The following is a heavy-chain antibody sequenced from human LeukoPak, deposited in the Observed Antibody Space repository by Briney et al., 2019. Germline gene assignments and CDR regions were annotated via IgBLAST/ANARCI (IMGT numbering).Heavy chain of an antibody. D-gene: IGHD1-26*01. CDR2: IYYSGST. CDR3: ARGAYSGSFFDY. CDR1: GGSISSYY. J-gene: IGHJ4*02. Sequence: SETLSLTCTVSGGSISSYYWSWIRQPPGKGLEWIGYIYYSGSTNYNPSLKSRVTISVDTSKNQFSLKLSSVPAADTAVYYCARGAYSGSFFDYWGQGTLVTVSS. V-gene: IGHV4-59*01.